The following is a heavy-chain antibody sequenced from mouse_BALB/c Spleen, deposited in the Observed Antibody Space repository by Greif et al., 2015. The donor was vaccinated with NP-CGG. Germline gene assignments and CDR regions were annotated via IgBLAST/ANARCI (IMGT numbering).Heavy chain of an antibody. Sequence: VQLQQPGAELVRPGTSVKVSCKASGYAFTNYLIEWVKQRPGQGLEWIGVINPGSGGTNYNEKFKGKATLTADKSSSTAYMQLSSLTSDDSAVYFCARGYGNRTWFAYWGQGTLVTVSA. D-gene: IGHD2-10*02. V-gene: IGHV1-54*01. CDR2: INPGSGGT. CDR1: GYAFTNYL. J-gene: IGHJ3*01. CDR3: ARGYGNRTWFAY.